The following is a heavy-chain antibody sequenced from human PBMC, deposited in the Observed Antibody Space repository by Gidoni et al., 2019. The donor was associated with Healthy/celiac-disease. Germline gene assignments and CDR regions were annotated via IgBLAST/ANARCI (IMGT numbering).Heavy chain of an antibody. J-gene: IGHJ4*02. Sequence: QVQLVQSGAEVKKPEASVKVSCKASGYTFTSYAMHWVRQAPGQRLEWMGWTNAGNGNKKYSQKFQGRVTITRDTSASTAYMELSSLRSEDTAVYYCARGPSLWLQYDLLDYWGQGTLVTVSS. D-gene: IGHD5-18*01. V-gene: IGHV1-3*01. CDR1: GYTFTSYA. CDR2: TNAGNGNK. CDR3: ARGPSLWLQYDLLDY.